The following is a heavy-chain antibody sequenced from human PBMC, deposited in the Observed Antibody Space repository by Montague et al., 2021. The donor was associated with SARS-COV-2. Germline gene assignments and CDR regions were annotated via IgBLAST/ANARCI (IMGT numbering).Heavy chain of an antibody. CDR2: INHSGST. D-gene: IGHD2-2*01. J-gene: IGHJ6*03. CDR3: ARARQDVVVPTLGIGAYYYYYYMDV. CDR1: GGSFSGYY. V-gene: IGHV4-34*01. Sequence: SETLSLTCAVYGGSFSGYYWSWIRQPPGKGLEWIGEINHSGSTNYNPSLKSRVTISVDTSKNQFSLKLSSVTAADTAVYYCARARQDVVVPTLGIGAYYYYYYMDVWGKGTTVPVSS.